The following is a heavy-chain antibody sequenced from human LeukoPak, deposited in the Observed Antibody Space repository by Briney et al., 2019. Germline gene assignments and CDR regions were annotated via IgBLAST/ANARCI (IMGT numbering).Heavy chain of an antibody. CDR3: VSFYETY. V-gene: IGHV3-74*01. CDR1: GNSW. CDR2: INSDGSWT. D-gene: IGHD2/OR15-2a*01. Sequence: GGSLRLSCAASGNSWMHWVRQAPGKGLVWVSHINSDGSWTSYADSVKGRFTISKDNAKSTVYLQMNSLRAEDTAVYYCVSFYETYWGRGTLVTVSS. J-gene: IGHJ4*02.